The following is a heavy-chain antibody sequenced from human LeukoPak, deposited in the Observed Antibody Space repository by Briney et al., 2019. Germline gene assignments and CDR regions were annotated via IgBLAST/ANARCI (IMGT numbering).Heavy chain of an antibody. Sequence: ASVKVSCKASGYTFTSYGISWVRQAPGQGLEWMGWISAYNGNTNYAQKLQGRVTMTTDTSTSTAYLELSSLRSEDTAVYYCARDNSVRDEAWWFNPWGQGTLVTVSS. CDR1: GYTFTSYG. CDR3: ARDNSVRDEAWWFNP. D-gene: IGHD5-24*01. V-gene: IGHV1-18*01. CDR2: ISAYNGNT. J-gene: IGHJ5*02.